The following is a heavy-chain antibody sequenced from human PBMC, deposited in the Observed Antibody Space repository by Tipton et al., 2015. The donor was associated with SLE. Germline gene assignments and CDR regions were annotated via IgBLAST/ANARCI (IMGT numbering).Heavy chain of an antibody. Sequence: TLSLTCTVSGGSISSYYWSWIRQPPGKGLEWIGYIYYSGSTNYNPSLKSRVTISVDTSKNQFSLKLSSVTAADTAVYYCARSMVGGNYFDYWGQGTLVTVSS. CDR3: ARSMVGGNYFDY. J-gene: IGHJ4*02. CDR2: IYYSGST. CDR1: GGSISSYY. V-gene: IGHV4-59*08. D-gene: IGHD2-15*01.